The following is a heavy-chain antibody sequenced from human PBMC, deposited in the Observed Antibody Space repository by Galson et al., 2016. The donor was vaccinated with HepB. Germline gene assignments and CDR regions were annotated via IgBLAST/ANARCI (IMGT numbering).Heavy chain of an antibody. J-gene: IGHJ4*02. CDR3: ARVHSDSSGYPNYFDY. V-gene: IGHV1-69*13. Sequence: SVKVSCKASGSTFGTSSISWLRQAPGQGLEWMGGIIPTFHTPNYAQRFQGRMTITADESTATVYVDLSSLTSEDTAVYFCARVHSDSSGYPNYFDYWGQGTLVTVSS. CDR1: GSTFGTSS. D-gene: IGHD3-22*01. CDR2: IIPTFHTP.